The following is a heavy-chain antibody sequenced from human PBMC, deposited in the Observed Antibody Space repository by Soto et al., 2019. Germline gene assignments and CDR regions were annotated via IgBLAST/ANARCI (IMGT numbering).Heavy chain of an antibody. V-gene: IGHV3-21*01. CDR1: GFTFSSYS. CDR2: ISSSSSYI. J-gene: IGHJ4*02. D-gene: IGHD5-12*01. CDR3: ARVGLRQDFDY. Sequence: GGSLRLSCAASGFTFSSYSMNWVRQAPGKGLEWVSSISSSSSYIYYADSVKGRFTISRDNAKNSLYLQMNSLRAEDTAVYYCARVGLRQDFDYWGQGTLGTVAS.